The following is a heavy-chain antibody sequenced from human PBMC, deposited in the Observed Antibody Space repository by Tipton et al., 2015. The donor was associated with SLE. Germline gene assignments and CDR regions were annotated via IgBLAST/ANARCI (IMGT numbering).Heavy chain of an antibody. CDR2: VDPSGST. CDR1: GESFSGYY. V-gene: IGHV4-34*01. Sequence: TLSLTCAVYGESFSGYYWTWIRQPPGKGLEWIGEVDPSGSTNYNPSLRSRVTISIDTSKNQFSLRLKSVTAADTAVYYCARGGVLGFHPSAFDIWGQGTMVTVSS. J-gene: IGHJ3*02. D-gene: IGHD3-10*01. CDR3: ARGGVLGFHPSAFDI.